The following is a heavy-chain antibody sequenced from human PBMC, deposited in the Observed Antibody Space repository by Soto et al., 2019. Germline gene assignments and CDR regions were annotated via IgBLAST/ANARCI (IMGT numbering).Heavy chain of an antibody. CDR2: TYYRSKWYN. Sequence: PSQTLSLTCAISGDSVSSNSAAWNCIMHSPSRFLEWLGRTYYRSKWYNDYAVSVKSRITINPDTSKNQFSLQLNSVTPEDTAVYYCATARVDIVANDAFDIWGQGTMVTVSS. CDR3: ATARVDIVANDAFDI. D-gene: IGHD5-12*01. J-gene: IGHJ3*02. V-gene: IGHV6-1*01. CDR1: GDSVSSNSAA.